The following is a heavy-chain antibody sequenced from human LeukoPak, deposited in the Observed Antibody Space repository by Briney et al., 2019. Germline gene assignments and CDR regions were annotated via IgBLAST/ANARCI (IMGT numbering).Heavy chain of an antibody. J-gene: IGHJ5*02. V-gene: IGHV1-69*13. Sequence: ASVKVSCKASGGTFSSYAISWVRQAPGQGLEWMGGIIPIFGTANYAQKFQGRVMITADESTSTAYMELSSLRSEDTAVYYCARAVPGGNWFDPWGQGTLVTVSS. CDR2: IIPIFGTA. CDR1: GGTFSSYA. CDR3: ARAVPGGNWFDP. D-gene: IGHD1-14*01.